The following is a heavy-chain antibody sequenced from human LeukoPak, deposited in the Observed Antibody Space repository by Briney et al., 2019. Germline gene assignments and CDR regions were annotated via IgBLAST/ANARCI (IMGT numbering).Heavy chain of an antibody. CDR1: GYTFTNYY. D-gene: IGHD5-12*01. Sequence: ASVKVSCKSSGYTFTNYYIHWVRQAPGQGLEWMRIIDPSGGSTSYAQKFQGRVTMTRDTSTSTVYMELSSLRSEDTAVYYCAKSPSGNIVADPHDYWGQGTLVTVSS. V-gene: IGHV1-46*01. CDR2: IDPSGGST. J-gene: IGHJ4*02. CDR3: AKSPSGNIVADPHDY.